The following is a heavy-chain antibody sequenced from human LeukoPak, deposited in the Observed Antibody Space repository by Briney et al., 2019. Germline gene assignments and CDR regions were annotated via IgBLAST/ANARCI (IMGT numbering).Heavy chain of an antibody. CDR1: GGSISSGGYS. CDR2: IYHSGST. Sequence: PSETLSLTCAVSGGSISSGGYSWSWIRQPPGKGLEWIGYIYHSGSTYYNPSLKSRVTISVDTSKNQFSLKLSSVTAADTAVYYCARGRIRDYYDSSGNRYFDYWGQGTLVTVSS. CDR3: ARGRIRDYYDSSGNRYFDY. V-gene: IGHV4-30-2*01. J-gene: IGHJ4*02. D-gene: IGHD3-22*01.